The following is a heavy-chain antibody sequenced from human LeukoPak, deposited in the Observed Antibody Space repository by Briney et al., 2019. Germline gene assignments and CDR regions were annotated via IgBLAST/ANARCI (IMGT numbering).Heavy chain of an antibody. Sequence: GGSLRLSCAASGFTFSSYGMHWVRQAPGKGLEWVSAISGSGGSTYYADSVKGRFTISRDNSKNTLYLQMNSLRSDDTAVYYCARDGDFWSGYDYWGQGTLVTVSS. CDR1: GFTFSSYG. CDR2: ISGSGGST. J-gene: IGHJ4*02. V-gene: IGHV3-23*01. D-gene: IGHD3-3*01. CDR3: ARDGDFWSGYDY.